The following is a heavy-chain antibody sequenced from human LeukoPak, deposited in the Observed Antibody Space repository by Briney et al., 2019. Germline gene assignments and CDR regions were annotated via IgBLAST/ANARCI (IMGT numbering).Heavy chain of an antibody. J-gene: IGHJ4*02. V-gene: IGHV3-15*01. Sequence: GGSLRLSCAASGFTFSNAWMSWVRQAPRKGLEWVGRVNSKTGGGATDYAAPVKGRFTISRDDSKNTLYLQMNSLKTEDTAVYYCSGPGEYSSSSVIDYWGQGTLVTVSS. CDR1: GFTFSNAW. CDR3: SGPGEYSSSSVIDY. CDR2: VNSKTGGGAT. D-gene: IGHD6-6*01.